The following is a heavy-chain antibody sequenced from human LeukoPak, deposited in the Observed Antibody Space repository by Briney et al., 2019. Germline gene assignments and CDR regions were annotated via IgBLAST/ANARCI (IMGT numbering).Heavy chain of an antibody. CDR2: IYPGDSDT. J-gene: IGHJ4*02. CDR1: GYRFTSYW. Sequence: GESLKISCKGSGYRFTSYWIGWVRQMPGKGLEWMGNIYPGDSDTRYSPSFQGQVTISADKSISTAYLQWSSLKASDTAMYYCARPAYCGGDCSTPFPFDYWGQGTLVTVSS. D-gene: IGHD2-21*02. CDR3: ARPAYCGGDCSTPFPFDY. V-gene: IGHV5-51*01.